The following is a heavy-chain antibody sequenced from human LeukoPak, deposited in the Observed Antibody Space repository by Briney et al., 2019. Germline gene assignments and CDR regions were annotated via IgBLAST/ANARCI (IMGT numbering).Heavy chain of an antibody. CDR2: INHSGST. V-gene: IGHV4-34*01. CDR3: ARRAIPYCDSTSGQYYFDY. J-gene: IGHJ4*02. D-gene: IGHD2-2*01. CDR1: GGSFCGYY. Sequence: SETLSLTCAVYGGSFCGYYWSSIRDPPEEGLEWIGEINHSGSTYYTPSLKSPVTISVDTSKNQFSRKLTSATAAGTAVYYYARRAIPYCDSTSGQYYFDYWGQGTLVTVSS.